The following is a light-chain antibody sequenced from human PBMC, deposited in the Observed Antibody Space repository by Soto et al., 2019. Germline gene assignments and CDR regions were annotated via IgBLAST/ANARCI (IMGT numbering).Light chain of an antibody. CDR3: QQTYSTPPT. J-gene: IGKJ2*01. V-gene: IGKV1-39*01. Sequence: DIQMTQSPSSLSASVGDRVTITCRASQSIDTYLNWYQQKPGKAPKLLIYGASSLQSGVPYSFSGSGSGTDFALTISSLQPEDFATYYCQQTYSTPPTFSQGTYLEIK. CDR1: QSIDTY. CDR2: GAS.